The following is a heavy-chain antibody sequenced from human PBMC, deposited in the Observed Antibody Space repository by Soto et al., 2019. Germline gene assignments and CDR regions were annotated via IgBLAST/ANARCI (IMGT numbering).Heavy chain of an antibody. J-gene: IGHJ3*02. CDR1: GGTFSSYA. CDR3: AREDVVVPAAPAFDI. Sequence: SVKVSCKASGGTFSSYAISWVRQAPGQGLEWMGGIIPIFGTANCAQKFQGRVTITADESTSTAYMELSSLRSEDTAVYYCAREDVVVPAAPAFDIWGQGTMVTVSS. D-gene: IGHD2-2*01. CDR2: IIPIFGTA. V-gene: IGHV1-69*13.